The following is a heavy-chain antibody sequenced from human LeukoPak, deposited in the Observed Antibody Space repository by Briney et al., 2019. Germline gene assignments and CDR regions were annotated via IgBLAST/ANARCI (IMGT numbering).Heavy chain of an antibody. CDR3: ARGSTSYGMDV. CDR1: GFTVSSNY. CDR2: IYSGGST. D-gene: IGHD3-10*01. J-gene: IGHJ6*02. Sequence: PGGSLRLSCAASGFTVSSNYMSWVRQAPGKGLEWVSVIYSGGSTYYADSVNGRFTISRDNSKNTLYPQMNSLRAEDTAVYYCARGSTSYGMDVWGQGTTVTVSS. V-gene: IGHV3-66*01.